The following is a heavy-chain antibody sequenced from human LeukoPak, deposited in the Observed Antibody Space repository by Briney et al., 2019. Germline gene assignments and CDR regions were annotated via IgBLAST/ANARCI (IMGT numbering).Heavy chain of an antibody. CDR3: ASNYGDSLLSYYYYGMDV. D-gene: IGHD4-17*01. CDR1: GSTFSSYA. CDR2: ISYDGSNK. Sequence: GRSLRLSCAASGSTFSSYAMLWVRQAPGKGLEWVAVISYDGSNKYYADSVKGRFTISRDNSKNTLYLQMNSLRAEDTAVYYCASNYGDSLLSYYYYGMDVWGQGTTVTVSS. J-gene: IGHJ6*02. V-gene: IGHV3-30-3*01.